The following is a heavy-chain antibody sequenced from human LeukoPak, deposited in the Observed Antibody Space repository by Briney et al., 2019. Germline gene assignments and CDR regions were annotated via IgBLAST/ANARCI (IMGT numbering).Heavy chain of an antibody. V-gene: IGHV3-23*01. CDR3: ARVKYYYDSSGYYSFDY. CDR2: ISGSGGST. Sequence: GGSLRLSCAASGFTFSSYAMSWVRQAPGKGLEWVSAISGSGGSTYYADSVKGRFTISRDNSKNTLYLQMNSLRAEDTAVYYCARVKYYYDSSGYYSFDYWGQGTLVTVSS. J-gene: IGHJ4*02. D-gene: IGHD3-22*01. CDR1: GFTFSSYA.